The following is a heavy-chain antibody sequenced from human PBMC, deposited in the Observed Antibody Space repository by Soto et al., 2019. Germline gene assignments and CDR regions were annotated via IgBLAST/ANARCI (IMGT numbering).Heavy chain of an antibody. CDR1: GFTFSSYS. Sequence: EVQLVESGGGLVQPGGSLRLSCAASGFTFSSYSMNWVRQAPGKGLEWVSYISSSSSTIYYADSVKGRFTISRDNAKNSLYLQMNSLRDEDTAVYYCARDPRLGYCSGGSCPHMGDGMDVWGQGTTVTVSS. J-gene: IGHJ6*02. V-gene: IGHV3-48*02. D-gene: IGHD2-15*01. CDR3: ARDPRLGYCSGGSCPHMGDGMDV. CDR2: ISSSSSTI.